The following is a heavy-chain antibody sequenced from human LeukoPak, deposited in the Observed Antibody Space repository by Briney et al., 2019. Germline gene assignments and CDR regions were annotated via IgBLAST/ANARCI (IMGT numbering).Heavy chain of an antibody. V-gene: IGHV3-30*02. CDR3: AKGPVGYCGGGSCYHWFDP. CDR2: IRYDGSNK. J-gene: IGHJ5*02. CDR1: GFTFSTYG. D-gene: IGHD2-15*01. Sequence: GGSLRLSCAAAGFTFSTYGMHWVRQAPDKGLEWVAFIRYDGSNKDYVDSVKGRFTISRNNSKNTLYLQMNSLRAEDTAVYYCAKGPVGYCGGGSCYHWFDPWGQGTLVTVSS.